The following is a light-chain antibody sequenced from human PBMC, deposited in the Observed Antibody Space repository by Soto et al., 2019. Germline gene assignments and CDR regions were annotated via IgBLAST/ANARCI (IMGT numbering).Light chain of an antibody. CDR1: SSNIGSNT. CDR2: TN. CDR3: ASWDDSLNGYV. V-gene: IGLV1-44*01. Sequence: QSVLTQPPSASGTPGQRVTISCSGSSSNIGSNTVNWYQQLPGTAPKLLIYTNQRPSGVPDRFSGSKSGTSAYLAISGLQSEDEADYYCASWDDSLNGYVFGTGTKVTVL. J-gene: IGLJ1*01.